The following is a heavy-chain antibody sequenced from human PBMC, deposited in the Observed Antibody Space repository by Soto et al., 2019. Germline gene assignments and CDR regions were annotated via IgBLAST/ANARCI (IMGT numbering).Heavy chain of an antibody. V-gene: IGHV3-48*01. CDR2: ICYSGSTI. CDR3: ARDFGGRGYSYGYVRYYYYGMDV. D-gene: IGHD5-18*01. Sequence: GSLRLSCAASGFTFSSYSMNWVRQAPGKGLEWVSYICYSGSTILYADSVKGRFTISRDNSKNTLYLQMNSLRAEDTAVYYCARDFGGRGYSYGYVRYYYYGMDVWGQGTTVTVSS. CDR1: GFTFSSYS. J-gene: IGHJ6*02.